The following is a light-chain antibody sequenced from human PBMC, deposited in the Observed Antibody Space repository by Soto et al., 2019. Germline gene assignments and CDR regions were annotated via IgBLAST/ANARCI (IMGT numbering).Light chain of an antibody. J-gene: IGKJ2*01. CDR2: GAS. Sequence: EIVLTQSPGTLSLSPGERATLSCRASQNVGSNYLAWYQQKPGQAPGHLIYGASNRATGIPDRFSGSGSGTDFTLTISRLEPEDFAVYYCQQYGSSPPQYTFGQGTKVDIK. CDR3: QQYGSSPPQYT. V-gene: IGKV3-20*01. CDR1: QNVGSNY.